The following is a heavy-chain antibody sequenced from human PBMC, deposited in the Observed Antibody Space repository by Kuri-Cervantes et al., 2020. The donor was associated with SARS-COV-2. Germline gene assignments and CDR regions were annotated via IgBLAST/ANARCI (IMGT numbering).Heavy chain of an antibody. CDR1: GGSISSGGYS. J-gene: IGHJ3*02. Sequence: LRLSCAVSGGSISSGGYSWSWIRQPPGKGLEWIGYIYHSGSTYYNPSLKSRVTISVDRSKNQFSLKLSSVTAADTAVYYCARVRGTCSSTSCYYHDAFDIWAQGTMVTVSS. V-gene: IGHV4-30-2*01. CDR2: IYHSGST. CDR3: ARVRGTCSSTSCYYHDAFDI. D-gene: IGHD2-2*01.